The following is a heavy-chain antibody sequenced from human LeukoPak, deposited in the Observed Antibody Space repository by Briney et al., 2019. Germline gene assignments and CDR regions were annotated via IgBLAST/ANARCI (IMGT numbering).Heavy chain of an antibody. D-gene: IGHD3-16*01. CDR2: ISYDGSNK. Sequence: PGGSLRLSCVGSGFTFSSYSMNWVRQAPGKGLEWVAVISYDGSNKYYADSVKGRFTISRDNSKNTLYLQMNSLRAEDTAVYYCARDWGSEGYYFDYWGQGTLVTVSS. J-gene: IGHJ4*02. CDR1: GFTFSSYS. CDR3: ARDWGSEGYYFDY. V-gene: IGHV3-30*03.